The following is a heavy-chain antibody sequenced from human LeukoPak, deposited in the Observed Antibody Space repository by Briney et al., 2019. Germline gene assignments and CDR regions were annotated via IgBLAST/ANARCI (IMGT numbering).Heavy chain of an antibody. CDR2: ISGSGGST. CDR3: ATPLDYYDRSDSHQGGD. V-gene: IGHV3-23*01. Sequence: GSLRLSCAASGFTFSSYAMSWVRQAPGKGLEWVSAISGSGGSTYYADSVKGRFTISRDNAKNSLYLQMNSLRAEDTAVYYCATPLDYYDRSDSHQGGDWGQGTLVTVSS. CDR1: GFTFSSYA. J-gene: IGHJ4*02. D-gene: IGHD3-22*01.